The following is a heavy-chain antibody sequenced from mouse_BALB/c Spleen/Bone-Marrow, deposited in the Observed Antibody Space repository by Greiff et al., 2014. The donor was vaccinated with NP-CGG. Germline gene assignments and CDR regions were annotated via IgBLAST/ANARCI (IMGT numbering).Heavy chain of an antibody. CDR3: ASYYYGSSSFAY. J-gene: IGHJ3*01. Sequence: EVQLQQSGAELVKPGAPVKLSCTASGFNIKDTYMHWVKQRPEQGLEWIGRIDPANGNTKYDPKFQGKATITADTSSNTAYLQLSSLTSEDTAVYYCASYYYGSSSFAYWGQGTLVTVS. CDR2: IDPANGNT. CDR1: GFNIKDTY. D-gene: IGHD1-1*01. V-gene: IGHV14-3*02.